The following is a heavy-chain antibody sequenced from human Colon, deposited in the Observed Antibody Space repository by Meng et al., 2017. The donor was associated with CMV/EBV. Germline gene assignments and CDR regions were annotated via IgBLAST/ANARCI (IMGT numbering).Heavy chain of an antibody. J-gene: IGHJ4*02. V-gene: IGHV3-11*01. CDR1: GFSFSDYY. D-gene: IGHD1-7*01. Sequence: GEFLKISCAASGFSFSDYYMAWIRQAPGKGLEWVSYISGSGSAIYYADSVRGRFTISRDNANNSLSLHMHSLRAEDTAVYFCARDGLELPVRARGQFDYWGQGTVVTVSS. CDR3: ARDGLELPVRARGQFDY. CDR2: ISGSGSAI.